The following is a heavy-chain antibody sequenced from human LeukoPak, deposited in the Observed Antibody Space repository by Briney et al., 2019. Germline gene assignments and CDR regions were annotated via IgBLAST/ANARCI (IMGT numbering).Heavy chain of an antibody. CDR1: GFTFSSDW. CDR2: INGDGSST. V-gene: IGHV3-74*01. J-gene: IGHJ6*03. D-gene: IGHD3-10*01. CDR3: ARSPAGDAWPPAYYMDV. Sequence: GGSLRLSCAASGFTFSSDWMHWVRQAPGKGLVCVSYINGDGSSTNYADSVRGRFTISRDNAKKTLYLQMNSLRDEDTAVYFCARSPAGDAWPPAYYMDVWGKGTTVTVSS.